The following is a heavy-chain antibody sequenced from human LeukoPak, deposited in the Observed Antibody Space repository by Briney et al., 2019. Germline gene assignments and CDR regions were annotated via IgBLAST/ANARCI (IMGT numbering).Heavy chain of an antibody. V-gene: IGHV3-23*01. Sequence: GGSLRLSCAASGFTFSSYAMNWVRQAPGKGLEWVSAISGSGGSTYYADSVKGRFTISRDNSKNTLYLQMNSLRAEDTAVYYCAKGLSTNYYYGMDVWGQGTTVTVSS. J-gene: IGHJ6*02. CDR3: AKGLSTNYYYGMDV. D-gene: IGHD2-2*01. CDR1: GFTFSSYA. CDR2: ISGSGGST.